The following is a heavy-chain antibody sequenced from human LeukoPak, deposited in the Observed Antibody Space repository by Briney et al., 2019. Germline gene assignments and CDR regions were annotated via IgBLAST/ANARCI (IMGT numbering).Heavy chain of an antibody. J-gene: IGHJ4*02. CDR1: GFTFSSYA. Sequence: GGSLRLSCAASGFTFSSYAMSWVRQAPGKGLEWVAVISYDGSNKYYADSVKGRFTISRDNSKNTLYLQMNSLRAEDTAVYYCARRIAVAGTPEYYFDYWGQGTLVTVSS. CDR3: ARRIAVAGTPEYYFDY. D-gene: IGHD6-19*01. CDR2: ISYDGSNK. V-gene: IGHV3-30-3*01.